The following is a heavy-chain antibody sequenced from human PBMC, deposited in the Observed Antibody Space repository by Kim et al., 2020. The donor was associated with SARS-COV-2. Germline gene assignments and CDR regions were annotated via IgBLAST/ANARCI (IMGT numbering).Heavy chain of an antibody. Sequence: DTVKCRFTISRDNAKNSRYLKMSGLRAEDTAVYYCAGDVSLDYYYDYGMDVWGQGTTVTVSS. CDR3: AGDVSLDYYYDYGMDV. J-gene: IGHJ6*02. V-gene: IGHV3-11*05.